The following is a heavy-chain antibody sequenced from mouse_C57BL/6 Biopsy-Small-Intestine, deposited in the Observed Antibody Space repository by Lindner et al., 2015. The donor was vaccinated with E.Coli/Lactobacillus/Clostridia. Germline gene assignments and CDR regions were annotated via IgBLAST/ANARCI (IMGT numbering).Heavy chain of an antibody. V-gene: IGHV14-4*01. CDR1: GFNIKDDY. CDR3: TQGDYDLCYFDC. CDR2: IDPENGDT. Sequence: EVQLQESGAELVRPGASVKLSCTASGFNIKDDYMHWVKQRPEQGLEWIGWIDPENGDTEYASKFQGKATITADTSSNTAYLQLSSLTSEDTAVYFCTQGDYDLCYFDCWGQGTTLTVSS. D-gene: IGHD2-4*01. J-gene: IGHJ2*01.